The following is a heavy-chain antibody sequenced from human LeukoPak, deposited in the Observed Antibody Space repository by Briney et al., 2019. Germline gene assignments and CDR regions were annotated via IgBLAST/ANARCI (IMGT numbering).Heavy chain of an antibody. CDR3: ARHVGISF. Sequence: GGSLRLSCAASGLTFSRDWMSWVRQPPGQGLEWVATIKQDASEEYYVDSVNGRFTISRDNAKNSLFLQMSNLRDDDTAIYYCARHVGISFWGQGTLVTVSS. CDR2: IKQDASEE. J-gene: IGHJ4*02. V-gene: IGHV3-7*01. CDR1: GLTFSRDW. D-gene: IGHD7-27*01.